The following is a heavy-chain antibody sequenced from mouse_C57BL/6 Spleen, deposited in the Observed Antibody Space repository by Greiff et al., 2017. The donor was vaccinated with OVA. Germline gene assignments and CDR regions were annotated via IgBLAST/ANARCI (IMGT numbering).Heavy chain of an antibody. D-gene: IGHD1-1*01. CDR3: TSYYYGSSPDY. Sequence: EVKVEESGGGLVQPGGSMKLSCVASGFTFSNYWMNWVRQSPEKGLEWVAQIRLKSDNYATHYAESVKGRFTISRDDSKSSVYRQMNNSRAEDTGMYYCTSYYYGSSPDYWGQGTTLTVSS. V-gene: IGHV6-3*01. CDR2: IRLKSDNYAT. CDR1: GFTFSNYW. J-gene: IGHJ2*01.